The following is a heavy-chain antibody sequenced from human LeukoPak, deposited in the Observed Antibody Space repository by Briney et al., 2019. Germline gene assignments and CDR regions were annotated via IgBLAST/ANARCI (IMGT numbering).Heavy chain of an antibody. J-gene: IGHJ6*02. Sequence: ASVKVSCKASGYTFTSYDINWVRQATGQGLEWMGWMNPNSGNTGYAQKFQGRVTMTRNTSISTAYMELSSLRSEDTAVYYGAKDGDADYGMDVWGQGTTVTVSS. CDR2: MNPNSGNT. CDR1: GYTFTSYD. CDR3: AKDGDADYGMDV. D-gene: IGHD4-17*01. V-gene: IGHV1-8*01.